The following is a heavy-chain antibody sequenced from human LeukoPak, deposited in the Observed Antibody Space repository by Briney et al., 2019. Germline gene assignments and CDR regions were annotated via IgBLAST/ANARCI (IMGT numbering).Heavy chain of an antibody. J-gene: IGHJ6*04. Sequence: SETLSLTCTLSGGSMSTYCWSWIRQPPGKGLEWIGYIYHSGSTNYNPSLKSRVTISVDTSKNHFSLKLSSVTAADTAVYYCARAGYSGSDFSVWGKGTTVTVSS. CDR3: ARAGYSGSDFSV. V-gene: IGHV4-59*01. CDR2: IYHSGST. D-gene: IGHD5-12*01. CDR1: GGSMSTYC.